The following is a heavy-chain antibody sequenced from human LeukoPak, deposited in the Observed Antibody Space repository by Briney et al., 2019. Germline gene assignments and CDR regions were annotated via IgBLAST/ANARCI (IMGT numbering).Heavy chain of an antibody. CDR3: AREPPYDSSGPGDN. Sequence: GGSLRLSCAASGFTVSSNYMSWVRQAPGKGLEWVSVIYSGGSTYYADSVKGRFTISRDNSKNTLYLQMNSLRAEDTVVYYCAREPPYDSSGPGDNWGQGTLVTVSS. CDR1: GFTVSSNY. D-gene: IGHD3-22*01. J-gene: IGHJ4*02. V-gene: IGHV3-66*01. CDR2: IYSGGST.